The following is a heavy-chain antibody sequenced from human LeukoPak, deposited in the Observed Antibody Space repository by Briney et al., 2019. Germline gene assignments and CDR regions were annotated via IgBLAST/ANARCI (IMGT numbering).Heavy chain of an antibody. CDR1: GGSISSSSYY. J-gene: IGHJ5*02. D-gene: IGHD3-22*01. V-gene: IGHV4-39*01. Sequence: SETLSLTCTVSGGSISSSSYYWGWIRQPPGKGLEWIGSIYYSGSTYYNPSLKSRVTISVDTSKNQFSLKLSSVTAADTAVYYCARRLYYYDSSVPYNWFDPWGQGSLVTVSS. CDR3: ARRLYYYDSSVPYNWFDP. CDR2: IYYSGST.